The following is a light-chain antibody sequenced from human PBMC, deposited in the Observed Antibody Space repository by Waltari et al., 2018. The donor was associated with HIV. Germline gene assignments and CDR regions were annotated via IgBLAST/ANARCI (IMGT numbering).Light chain of an antibody. CDR3: ATWDDSLNGPV. CDR1: RSNIGRNT. CDR2: SST. J-gene: IGLJ2*01. Sequence: QSVLTQPPFASGTPGQRVTISCSGSRSNIGRNTVNWYQQPPGTAPKRLISSSTQRSSGVPDRFYGSKSGTSASLAISGLQSEDEADYYCATWDDSLNGPVLGGGTKLPV. V-gene: IGLV1-44*01.